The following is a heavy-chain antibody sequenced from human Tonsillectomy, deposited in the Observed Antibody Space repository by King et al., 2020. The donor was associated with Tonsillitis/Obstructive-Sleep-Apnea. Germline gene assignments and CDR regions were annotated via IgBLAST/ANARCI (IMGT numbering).Heavy chain of an antibody. CDR3: ARGLREQGHAFDI. V-gene: IGHV4-34*01. Sequence: VQLQQWGAGLLKPSETLSLTCAVYGGSFSGYYWSWIRQPPGKGLEWIGESNQSGSTNYNPSLKCRVTISVDTSKNQFSLKLCSVTAADTAVFYCARGLREQGHAFDIWGQGTLVTVSS. CDR2: SNQSGST. CDR1: GGSFSGYY. J-gene: IGHJ3*02. D-gene: IGHD1-26*01.